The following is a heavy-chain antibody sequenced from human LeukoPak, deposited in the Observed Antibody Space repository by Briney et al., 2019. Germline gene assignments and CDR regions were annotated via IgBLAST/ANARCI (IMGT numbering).Heavy chain of an antibody. D-gene: IGHD3-22*01. CDR3: AKAYYYDSSGYYIDDY. CDR1: GFPLSSYA. J-gene: IGHJ4*02. CDR2: TSSSDDGT. Sequence: PGGSLRLSCAASGFPLSSYAMSWVRQVPGKGLEWVSATSSSDDGTYHADSVKGRFTISRDNSKNTLYLQMNSLRAEDTAVYYCAKAYYYDSSGYYIDDYWGQGTLVTVSS. V-gene: IGHV3-23*01.